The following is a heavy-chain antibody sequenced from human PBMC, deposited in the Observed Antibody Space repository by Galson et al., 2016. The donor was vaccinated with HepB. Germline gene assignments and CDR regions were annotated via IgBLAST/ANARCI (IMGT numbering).Heavy chain of an antibody. D-gene: IGHD3-10*01. Sequence: LRLSCAASGFTFSNFWMHWVRQAPGKGLVWVSRIKSDGETADYADSVKGRFTISRDNAKNTLSLQMESLRAEDTAVYYCVRTITPAPIPLFDYWGQGTLVTVSS. CDR2: IKSDGETA. CDR3: VRTITPAPIPLFDY. J-gene: IGHJ4*02. CDR1: GFTFSNFW. V-gene: IGHV3-74*01.